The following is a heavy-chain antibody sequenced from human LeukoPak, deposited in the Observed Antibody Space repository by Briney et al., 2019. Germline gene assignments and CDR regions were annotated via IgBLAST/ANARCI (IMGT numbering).Heavy chain of an antibody. CDR3: ARARRDDYVWGSYRYKAGNNWFDP. CDR1: GGSFSGYY. CDR2: INHSGST. J-gene: IGHJ5*02. D-gene: IGHD3-16*02. Sequence: SETLSLTCAVYGGSFSGYYWSRIRQPPGKGLEWIGEINHSGSTNYNPSLKSRVTISVDTSKNQFSLKLSSVTAADTAVYYCARARRDDYVWGSYRYKAGNNWFDPWGQGTLVTVSS. V-gene: IGHV4-34*01.